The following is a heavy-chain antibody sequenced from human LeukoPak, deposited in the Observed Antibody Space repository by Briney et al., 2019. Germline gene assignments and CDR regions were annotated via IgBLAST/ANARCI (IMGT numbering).Heavy chain of an antibody. CDR3: ATQQGGNLAY. Sequence: PGGSLRLSCAASGNYWMHWVRQAPGKGLVWVSHINSDGSWTSYADSVKGRFTISRDNAKNMLYLQVNSLRAEDTAVYYCATQQGGNLAYWGQGTLVTVSS. J-gene: IGHJ4*02. CDR2: INSDGSWT. V-gene: IGHV3-74*01. CDR1: GNYW. D-gene: IGHD1-14*01.